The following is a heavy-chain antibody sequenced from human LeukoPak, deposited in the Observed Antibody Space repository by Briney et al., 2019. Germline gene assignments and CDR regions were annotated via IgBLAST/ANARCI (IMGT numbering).Heavy chain of an antibody. CDR1: GFTFSSYA. J-gene: IGHJ3*02. CDR2: ISGSGGST. V-gene: IGHV3-23*01. CDR3: AKDRGRGPMVRGVIGHDAFDI. Sequence: GGSLRLSCAASGFTFSSYAMSWVRQAPGKGLEWVSAISGSGGSTYYADSVKGRFTISRDNSKNTLYLQMNSLRAEDTAVYYCAKDRGRGPMVRGVIGHDAFDIWGQGTMVTVSS. D-gene: IGHD3-10*01.